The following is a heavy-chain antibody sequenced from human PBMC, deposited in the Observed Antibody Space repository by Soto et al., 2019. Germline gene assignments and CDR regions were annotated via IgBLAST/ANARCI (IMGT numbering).Heavy chain of an antibody. CDR2: ISSDGSST. CDR3: ARETIRAFDI. Sequence: GGSLILSCAASGFTFSGYWMHWVRQAPGKGLVWVSRISSDGSSTNYADSLKDRFTISRDNAKNTLYLQMNSLRAEDTAVYYCARETIRAFDIWGQGTMVTVSS. J-gene: IGHJ3*02. CDR1: GFTFSGYW. V-gene: IGHV3-74*01. D-gene: IGHD3-9*01.